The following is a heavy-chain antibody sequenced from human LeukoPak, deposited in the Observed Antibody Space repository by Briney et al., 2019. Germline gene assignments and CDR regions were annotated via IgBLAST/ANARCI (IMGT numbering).Heavy chain of an antibody. CDR3: ARVAGRDYDDAFDI. CDR2: ISSSSSYI. Sequence: GGSLRLSCAASGFTFSSYSMNWVRQAPGKGLEWVSSISSSSSYIYYADSVKGRFTISRDNAKNSLYLQMNSLRAEDTAVYYCARVAGRDYDDAFDIWGQWTMVTVSS. CDR1: GFTFSSYS. D-gene: IGHD3-22*01. V-gene: IGHV3-21*01. J-gene: IGHJ3*02.